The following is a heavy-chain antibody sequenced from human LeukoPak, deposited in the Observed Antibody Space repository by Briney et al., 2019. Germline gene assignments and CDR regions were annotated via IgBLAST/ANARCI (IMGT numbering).Heavy chain of an antibody. CDR1: GFTFINYG. V-gene: IGHV3-23*01. J-gene: IGHJ4*02. CDR2: ISGSGGTT. Sequence: GGSLRVSCAASGFTFINYGMNWVRQAQGKGLEWVSGISGSGGTTYYADSVKGRFTISRDNSKNSLSLQVSSLRAEDTAVYYCAKTNGYYSDWGQGTLVTVSS. CDR3: AKTNGYYSD. D-gene: IGHD3-22*01.